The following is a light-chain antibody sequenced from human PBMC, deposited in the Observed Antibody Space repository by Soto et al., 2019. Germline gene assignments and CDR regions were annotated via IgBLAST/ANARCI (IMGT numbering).Light chain of an antibody. J-gene: IGKJ5*01. V-gene: IGKV3-20*01. Sequence: ILLTQSPCTLSLPPGERATLSCRASQSVSSSYLAWYQQQPGQAPRLLFYGASSRATGIPDMFSGSGSGTDFTLTISRLEPEDVALFYCQQYGSSITFGQGTRLEI. CDR1: QSVSSSY. CDR3: QQYGSSIT. CDR2: GAS.